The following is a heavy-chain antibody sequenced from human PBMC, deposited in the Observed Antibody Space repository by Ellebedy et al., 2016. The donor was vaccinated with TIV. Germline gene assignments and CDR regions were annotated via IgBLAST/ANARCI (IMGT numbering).Heavy chain of an antibody. CDR3: ARPWGSQGAFDI. CDR2: IDPSDSYI. CDR1: GYSFTSYW. D-gene: IGHD7-27*01. Sequence: GESLKISCKGSGYSFTSYWNSWVRQMPGKGLEWMGRIDPSDSYINYSPSFQGHVTISADKSISTAYLQWSSLKASDTAMYYCARPWGSQGAFDIWGQGTMVTVSS. V-gene: IGHV5-10-1*01. J-gene: IGHJ3*02.